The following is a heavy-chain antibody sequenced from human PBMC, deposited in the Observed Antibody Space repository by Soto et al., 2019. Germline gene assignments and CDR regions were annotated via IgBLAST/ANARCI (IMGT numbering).Heavy chain of an antibody. CDR3: AHLTTGGFYFDY. CDR1: GFSLRNSGVG. D-gene: IGHD4-17*01. Sequence: QITLKESGPTLVKPTQTLTLTCTFSGFSLRNSGVGVGWIRQPPGKALEWLALIYWDDDKRYSPSLKSRITITKDTSKNPVVLTMTNMDPVDTATYYCAHLTTGGFYFDYWGQGTLVTVSS. CDR2: IYWDDDK. V-gene: IGHV2-5*02. J-gene: IGHJ4*02.